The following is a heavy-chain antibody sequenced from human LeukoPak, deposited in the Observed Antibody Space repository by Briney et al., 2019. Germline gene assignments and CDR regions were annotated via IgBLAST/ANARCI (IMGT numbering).Heavy chain of an antibody. J-gene: IGHJ5*02. V-gene: IGHV1-46*01. CDR1: GYSFTSHY. CDR3: ARDSGDYAGWFDP. D-gene: IGHD4-17*01. Sequence: ASVKVSCKASGYSFTSHYMHWVRQAPGQGLEWMGLINPSGSSTLYAQKFQGRVTMTRDMSTTTDYMELSSLRSEDTAVYYCARDSGDYAGWFDPWGQGTLVTVSS. CDR2: INPSGSST.